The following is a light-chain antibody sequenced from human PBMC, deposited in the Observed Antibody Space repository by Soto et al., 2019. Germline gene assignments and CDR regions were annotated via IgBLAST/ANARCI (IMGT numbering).Light chain of an antibody. CDR3: QHYGSYSR. V-gene: IGKV1-5*03. J-gene: IGKJ2*01. CDR1: QSIDIW. Sequence: DIQMTQSPSTLSASVGDRVTITCRASQSIDIWLAWYQQKPGKAPKLLIYMASTLESGVPSRFSGSGSGTDFTLTISSLQPDDSATYYCQHYGSYSRFGQGTKLEIK. CDR2: MAS.